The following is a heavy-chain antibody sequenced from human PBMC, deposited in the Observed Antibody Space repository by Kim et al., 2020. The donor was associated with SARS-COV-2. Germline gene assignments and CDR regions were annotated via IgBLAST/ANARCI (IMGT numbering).Heavy chain of an antibody. CDR2: ISGSGYNT. J-gene: IGHJ4*01. CDR1: GFTFSSYA. V-gene: IGHV3-23*01. CDR3: AKDRAAAAGTGQFDY. D-gene: IGHD6-13*01. Sequence: GGSLRLSCAASGFTFSSYAMTWVRQAPGKGLEWVSAISGSGYNTYYAVSVRGRFTISRDSSQNTVFLQVTSLRDDDTAVYYCAKDRAAAAGTGQFDYWG.